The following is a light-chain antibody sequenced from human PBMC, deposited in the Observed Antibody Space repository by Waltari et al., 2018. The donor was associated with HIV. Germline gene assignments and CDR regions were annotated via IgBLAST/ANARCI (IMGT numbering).Light chain of an antibody. CDR3: TSYASSSSLL. V-gene: IGLV2-14*01. Sequence: QSALTQPATVSGSPGQSITISCTGGSNDVGGYNYVSWYQHLLGKAPKLIIYEVRNRPAGVSNRFSGSKSGNTASRTISGLQAEDEADYYCTSYASSSSLLFGGGTKLTVL. CDR2: EVR. J-gene: IGLJ2*01. CDR1: SNDVGGYNY.